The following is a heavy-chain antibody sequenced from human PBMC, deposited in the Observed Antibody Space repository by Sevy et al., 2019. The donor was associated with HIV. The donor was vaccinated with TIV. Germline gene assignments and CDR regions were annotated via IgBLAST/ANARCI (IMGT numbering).Heavy chain of an antibody. CDR1: GGTFSSFG. J-gene: IGHJ3*02. D-gene: IGHD5-18*01. CDR3: ARDRAGYSSDAFDI. CDR2: IIPVLNIA. V-gene: IGHV1-69*13. Sequence: ASVKVSCKASGGTFSSFGITWVRQAPGQGPEWMGRIIPVLNIANYAQKFQGRVTITADEPTSTAYMEMSSLRSDDTDVYYCARDRAGYSSDAFDIRGQGTMVTVSS.